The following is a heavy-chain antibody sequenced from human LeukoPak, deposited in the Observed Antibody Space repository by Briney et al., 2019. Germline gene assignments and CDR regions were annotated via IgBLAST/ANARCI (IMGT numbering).Heavy chain of an antibody. CDR3: ARGIREYDILTGPPSY. V-gene: IGHV4-34*01. D-gene: IGHD3-9*01. Sequence: SETLSLTCAVYGGSFSGYYWSWIRQPPGKGLEWIGEINHSGSTNYNPSLKSRVTISVDTSKNQFSLRLSSVTAADTAVYYCARGIREYDILTGPPSYWGQGTLVTVSS. CDR1: GGSFSGYY. J-gene: IGHJ4*02. CDR2: INHSGST.